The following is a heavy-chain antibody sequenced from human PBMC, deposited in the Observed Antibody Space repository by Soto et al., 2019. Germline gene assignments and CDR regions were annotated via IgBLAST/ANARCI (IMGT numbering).Heavy chain of an antibody. V-gene: IGHV3-11*05. CDR2: VSSSSSYT. J-gene: IGHJ3*02. Sequence: QVQLVESGGGLVKPGGSLRLSCAASGFTFSDYYISWFRRSPGKGLEWVSYVSSSSSYTNYADSVKGRFTISRDNATHSLYLHMNGLRAEDTSVYYCARHLVAGPEAGYPIWRQGTMVTVSS. D-gene: IGHD6-19*01. CDR3: ARHLVAGPEAGYPI. CDR1: GFTFSDYY.